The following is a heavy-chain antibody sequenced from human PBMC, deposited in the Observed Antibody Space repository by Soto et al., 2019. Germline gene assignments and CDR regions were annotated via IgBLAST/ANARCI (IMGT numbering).Heavy chain of an antibody. CDR3: ARHYGGSGIPSMVGYYYYGMDV. CDR2: IIPIFGTA. D-gene: IGHD3-10*01. V-gene: IGHV1-69*12. J-gene: IGHJ6*02. Sequence: QVQLVQSGAEVKKPGSSVKVSCKASGGTFSSYSISWVRQAPGQGLEWMGGIIPIFGTADYAQRFQGRVTTTADESTSTAYMELSSLRSEDTAVYYCARHYGGSGIPSMVGYYYYGMDVGGQGTTVTVSS. CDR1: GGTFSSYS.